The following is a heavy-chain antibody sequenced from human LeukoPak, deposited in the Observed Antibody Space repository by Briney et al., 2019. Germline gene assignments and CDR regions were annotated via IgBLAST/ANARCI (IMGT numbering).Heavy chain of an antibody. D-gene: IGHD3-22*01. CDR2: ISSSSAHI. J-gene: IGHJ6*02. CDR1: GFTFSSYS. CDR3: ARDRVDAYYDSSGYSYVGYYYYGMDV. Sequence: GGSLRLSCAASGFTFSSYSMNWVRQAPGKGLEWVSFISSSSAHINYADSVKGRFTISRDNSKNTLYLQMNSLRAEDTAVYYCARDRVDAYYDSSGYSYVGYYYYGMDVWGQGTTVTVSS. V-gene: IGHV3-48*01.